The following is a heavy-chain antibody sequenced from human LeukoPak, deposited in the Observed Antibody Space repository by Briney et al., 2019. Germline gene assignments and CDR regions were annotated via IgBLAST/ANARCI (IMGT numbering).Heavy chain of an antibody. CDR3: ASRGYSGYDFHWFDP. CDR2: ISSSSSYI. Sequence: GRSLRLSCAASGFTFSSYSMNWVRQAPGKGLEWVSSISSSSSYIYYADSVKGRFTISRDNAKNSLYLQMNSLRAEDTAVYYCASRGYSGYDFHWFDPWGQGTLVTVSS. J-gene: IGHJ5*02. V-gene: IGHV3-21*01. D-gene: IGHD5-12*01. CDR1: GFTFSSYS.